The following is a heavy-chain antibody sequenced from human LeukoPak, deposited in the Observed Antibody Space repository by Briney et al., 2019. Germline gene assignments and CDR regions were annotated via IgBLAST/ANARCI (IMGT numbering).Heavy chain of an antibody. D-gene: IGHD3-16*02. V-gene: IGHV4-34*01. CDR2: INHSGST. J-gene: IGHJ4*02. CDR1: GGSLSGYY. CDR3: ARMGSYRYLAYFDY. Sequence: SETLSLTCAVYGGSLSGYYWSWIRQPPGKGLEWIGEINHSGSTNYNPSLKSRVTISVDTSKNQFSLKLSSVTAADTAVYYCARMGSYRYLAYFDYWGQGTLVTVSA.